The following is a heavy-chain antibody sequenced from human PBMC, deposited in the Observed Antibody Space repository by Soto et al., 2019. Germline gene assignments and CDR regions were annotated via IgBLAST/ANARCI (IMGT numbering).Heavy chain of an antibody. J-gene: IGHJ5*02. Sequence: QVQLQESGPGLMKPSETLSLTCTVSGGSVSSYYWSWVRQPPGKRPEWIAYIYNGGTTNYNPSLTSRLTISLDTSKNQFSLKLSSVTAAYTAVYFCARGGPSSKWLDPWGQGIQVTVSS. CDR3: ARGGPSSKWLDP. CDR2: IYNGGTT. V-gene: IGHV4-59*02. CDR1: GGSVSSYY.